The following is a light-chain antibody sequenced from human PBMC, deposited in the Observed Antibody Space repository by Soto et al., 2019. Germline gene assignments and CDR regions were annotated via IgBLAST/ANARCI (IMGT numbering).Light chain of an antibody. Sequence: EIVLTQSPATLSLSPGERATLSCRASQSVTSYLAWYQQKPGQAPRLLIYDASNRATGIPARFSGSGSGTDSTLIISSLEPEDFADYYCQQRRDWPLTFGPGTKVDIK. CDR3: QQRRDWPLT. J-gene: IGKJ3*01. CDR1: QSVTSY. V-gene: IGKV3-11*01. CDR2: DAS.